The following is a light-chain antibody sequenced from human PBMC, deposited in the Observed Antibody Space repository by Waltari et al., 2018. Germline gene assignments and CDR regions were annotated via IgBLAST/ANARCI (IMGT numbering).Light chain of an antibody. CDR2: DNK. CDR3: GTWDSSLGAGWV. J-gene: IGLJ3*02. Sequence: QSVLTQPPSVSAAPGQKVTISCSGSSSNIGNNYVSWYQPLPGTAPKLLIYDNKKRASGLPDRFSGAKSGTSATLGITGRQAGDEADYYCGTWDSSLGAGWVFGGGTKLTVL. CDR1: SSNIGNNY. V-gene: IGLV1-51*01.